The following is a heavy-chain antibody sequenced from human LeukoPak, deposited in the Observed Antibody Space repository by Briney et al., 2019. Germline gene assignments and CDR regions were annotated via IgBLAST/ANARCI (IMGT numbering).Heavy chain of an antibody. Sequence: ASVKVSCKASGGTFSSYAISCVRQAPGQGLEWMGRIIPIFGIANYAQRFQGRVTITADKSTSTAYMELSSPRSEDTAVYYCATPSGGSRRYFDYWGQGTLVTVSS. CDR2: IIPIFGIA. V-gene: IGHV1-69*04. J-gene: IGHJ4*02. CDR3: ATPSGGSRRYFDY. D-gene: IGHD3-16*01. CDR1: GGTFSSYA.